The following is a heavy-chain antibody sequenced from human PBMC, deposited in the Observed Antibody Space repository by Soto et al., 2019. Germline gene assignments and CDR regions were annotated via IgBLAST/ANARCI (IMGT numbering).Heavy chain of an antibody. CDR3: ARVVVVPAADVKSYYYYYYMDV. CDR2: MNPNSGNT. D-gene: IGHD2-2*01. Sequence: ASVKVSCKASGYTFTSYDINWVRQATGQGLEWMGWMNPNSGNTGYAQKFQGRVTMTRNTSISTAYMELSSPRSEDTAVYYCARVVVVPAADVKSYYYYYYMDVWGKGTTVTVSS. CDR1: GYTFTSYD. V-gene: IGHV1-8*01. J-gene: IGHJ6*03.